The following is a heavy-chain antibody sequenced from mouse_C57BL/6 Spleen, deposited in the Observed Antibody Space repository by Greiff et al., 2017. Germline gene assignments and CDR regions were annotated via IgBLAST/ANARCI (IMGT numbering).Heavy chain of an antibody. CDR3: ARGSYYYALYYYAMDD. J-gene: IGHJ4*01. CDR1: GFTFSDYY. D-gene: IGHD1-1*02. CDR2: INYDGSST. V-gene: IGHV5-16*01. Sequence: DVKLVESEGGLVQPGSSMKLSCTASGFTFSDYYMAWVRQVPEKCLEWVANINYDGSSTSYLDSLKSRFIISRDNAKNILDLHMSSLKSEDTATYYCARGSYYYALYYYAMDDWGQGTSVTVSS.